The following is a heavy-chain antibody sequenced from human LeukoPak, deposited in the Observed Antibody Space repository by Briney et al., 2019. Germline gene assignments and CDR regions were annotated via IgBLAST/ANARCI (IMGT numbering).Heavy chain of an antibody. CDR3: ARGPIMITFGGPFDY. CDR1: GFTFSSYS. Sequence: GGSLRLSCAASGFTFSSYSMSWVRQAPGKGLEWVSSISSSSSYIYYADSVKGRFTISRDNAKNSLYLQMNNLRAEDTAVYYCARGPIMITFGGPFDYWGQGTLVTVSS. CDR2: ISSSSSYI. V-gene: IGHV3-21*01. D-gene: IGHD3-16*01. J-gene: IGHJ4*02.